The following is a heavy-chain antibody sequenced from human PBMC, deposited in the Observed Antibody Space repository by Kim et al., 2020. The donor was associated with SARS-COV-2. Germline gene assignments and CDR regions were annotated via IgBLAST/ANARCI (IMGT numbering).Heavy chain of an antibody. V-gene: IGHV4-31*03. CDR3: ARDRTMVRGDNAFDI. Sequence: SETLSLTCTVSGGSISSGGYYWSWIRQHPGKGLEWIGYIYYSGSTYYNPSLKSRVTISVDTSKNQFSLKLSSVTAADTAVYYCARDRTMVRGDNAFDIWGQGTMVTVSS. J-gene: IGHJ3*02. CDR2: IYYSGST. D-gene: IGHD3-10*01. CDR1: GGSISSGGYY.